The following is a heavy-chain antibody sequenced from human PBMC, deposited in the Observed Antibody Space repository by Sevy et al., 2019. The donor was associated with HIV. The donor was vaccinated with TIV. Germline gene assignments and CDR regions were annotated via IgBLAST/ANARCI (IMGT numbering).Heavy chain of an antibody. CDR1: GFTFSPYS. D-gene: IGHD3-22*01. Sequence: GGSLRLSCAASGFTFSPYSMNWIRQAPGKGLEWLSYISGTGNTIYYAGSVKGRSTISRDNAKNSLFLQMNSLRAEDTAVYYCARVPLYSDSHINDYWGQGTLVTVSS. CDR2: ISGTGNTI. J-gene: IGHJ4*02. V-gene: IGHV3-48*04. CDR3: ARVPLYSDSHINDY.